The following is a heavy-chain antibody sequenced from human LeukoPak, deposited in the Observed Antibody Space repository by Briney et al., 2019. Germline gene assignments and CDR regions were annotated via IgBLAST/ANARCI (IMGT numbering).Heavy chain of an antibody. CDR2: MNPNSGNT. CDR1: GGTFSSYA. Sequence: ASVKVSCKASGGTFSSYAINWVRQATGQGLEWMGWMNPNSGNTGYAQKFQGRVTMTRNTSISTAYMELSSLRSEDTAVYYCARGRGIAVAEDYWGQGTLVTVSS. CDR3: ARGRGIAVAEDY. D-gene: IGHD6-19*01. J-gene: IGHJ4*02. V-gene: IGHV1-8*02.